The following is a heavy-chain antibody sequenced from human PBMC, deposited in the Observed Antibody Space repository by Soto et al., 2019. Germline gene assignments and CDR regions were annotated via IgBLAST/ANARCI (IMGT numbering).Heavy chain of an antibody. CDR3: ARAARWFDP. J-gene: IGHJ5*02. Sequence: NPSETLSLTCTVSGGSISSYYWSWIRQPPGKGLEWIGYIYYSGSTNYNPSLKSRVTISVDTSKNQFSLKLSSVTAADTAVYYCARAARWFDPWGQGTLVTVSS. V-gene: IGHV4-59*01. CDR1: GGSISSYY. CDR2: IYYSGST. D-gene: IGHD6-13*01.